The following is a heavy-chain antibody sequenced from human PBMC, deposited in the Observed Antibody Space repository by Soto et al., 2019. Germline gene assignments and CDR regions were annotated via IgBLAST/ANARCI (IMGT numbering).Heavy chain of an antibody. CDR1: GFTFSSYA. V-gene: IGHV3-23*01. CDR3: AKDGEADIVLMVYGICPDY. CDR2: ISGSGGST. D-gene: IGHD2-8*01. Sequence: GGSLRLSCAASGFTFSSYAMSWVRQAPGKGLEWVSAISGSGGSTYYADSVKGRFTISRDNSNNTLYLQMNSLRAEDTAVYYCAKDGEADIVLMVYGICPDYWGQGTLVT. J-gene: IGHJ4*02.